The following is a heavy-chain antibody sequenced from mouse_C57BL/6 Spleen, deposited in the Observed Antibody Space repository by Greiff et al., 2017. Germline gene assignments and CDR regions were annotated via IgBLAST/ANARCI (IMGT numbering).Heavy chain of an antibody. CDR1: GYTFTDYE. V-gene: IGHV1-15*01. J-gene: IGHJ1*03. CDR2: IDPETGGT. D-gene: IGHD1-1*01. CDR3: TRGATTVVAPRWYFDV. Sequence: VQLQQSGAELVRPGASVTLSCKASGYTFTDYEMHWVKQTPVHGLEWIGAIDPETGGTAYNQKFKGKAILTADKSSSTAYMELRSLTSEDSAVYYCTRGATTVVAPRWYFDVGGTGTTVTVSS.